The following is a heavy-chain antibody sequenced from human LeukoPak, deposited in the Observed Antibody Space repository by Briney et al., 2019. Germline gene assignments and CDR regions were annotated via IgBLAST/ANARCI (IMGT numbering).Heavy chain of an antibody. J-gene: IGHJ5*02. V-gene: IGHV1-69*04. Sequence: SVKVSCKASGGTFSSYAISWVRQAPGQGLEWMGRIIPILGIANYAQKFQGRVTITADKSTSTAYMELSSLRSEDTAVYYCARDQSGDGDYEAAWGQGTLVTVSS. D-gene: IGHD4-17*01. CDR3: ARDQSGDGDYEAA. CDR1: GGTFSSYA. CDR2: IIPILGIA.